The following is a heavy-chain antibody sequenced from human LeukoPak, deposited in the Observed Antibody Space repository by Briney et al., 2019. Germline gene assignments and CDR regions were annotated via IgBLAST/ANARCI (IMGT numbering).Heavy chain of an antibody. CDR1: GFTFSSYS. CDR2: ISSSSSYI. J-gene: IGHJ6*02. D-gene: IGHD3-10*01. V-gene: IGHV3-21*01. Sequence: PGGSLRLSCAASGFTFSSYSMNRVRQAPGKGLEWVSSISSSSSYIYYADSVKGRFTISRDNAKNSLYLQMNSLRAEDTAVYYCASLDGSGSYSGNYYYGMDVWGQGTTVTVSS. CDR3: ASLDGSGSYSGNYYYGMDV.